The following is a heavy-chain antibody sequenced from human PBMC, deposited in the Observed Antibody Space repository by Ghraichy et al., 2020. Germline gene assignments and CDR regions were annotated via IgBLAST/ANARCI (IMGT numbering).Heavy chain of an antibody. CDR3: ARDRRMAAAGGGWFDP. CDR1: GFTFSSYA. D-gene: IGHD6-13*01. J-gene: IGHJ5*02. Sequence: LSLTCAASGFTFSSYAMHWVRQAPGKGLEWVAVISYDGSNKYYADSVKGRFTISRDNSKNTLYLQMNSLRAEDTAVYYCARDRRMAAAGGGWFDPWGQGTLVTVSS. CDR2: ISYDGSNK. V-gene: IGHV3-30-3*01.